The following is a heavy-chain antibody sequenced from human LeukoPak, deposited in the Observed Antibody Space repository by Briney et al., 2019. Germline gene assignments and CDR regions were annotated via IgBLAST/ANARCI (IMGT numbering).Heavy chain of an antibody. CDR2: IIPIFGTA. CDR1: GGTFSSYA. CDR3: ARALGRDGYNY. Sequence: GASVKVSCKASGGTFSSYAISWVRQAPGQGLEWMGRIIPIFGTANYAQKFQGRVTITTDESTSTAYMELSSLRSEDTAVYYRARALGRDGYNYWGQGTLVTVSS. D-gene: IGHD5-24*01. J-gene: IGHJ4*02. V-gene: IGHV1-69*05.